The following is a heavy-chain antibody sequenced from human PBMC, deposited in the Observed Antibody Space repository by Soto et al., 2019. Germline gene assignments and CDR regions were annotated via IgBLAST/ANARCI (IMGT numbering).Heavy chain of an antibody. J-gene: IGHJ6*03. V-gene: IGHV3-23*01. CDR2: ISGSGGST. D-gene: IGHD5-12*01. CDR1: GFTFSSYA. CDR3: AKAPKYGGYVYYYYMDV. Sequence: GGSLRLSCAASGFTFSSYAMSWVRQAPGKGLEWVSAISGSGGSTYYADSVKGRFTISRDNSKNTLYLQMNSLRAEDTAVYYCAKAPKYGGYVYYYYMDVWGKGTTVTVSS.